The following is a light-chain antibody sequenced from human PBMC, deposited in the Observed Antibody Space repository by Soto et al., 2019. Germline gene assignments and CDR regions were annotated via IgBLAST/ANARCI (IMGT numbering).Light chain of an antibody. CDR1: QSVSGS. CDR2: DTS. Sequence: EIVLTQSPATLSLFPGERATLSCRASQSVSGSLAWYQQKPGQAPRVVIYDTSTRATGIPARFSGGGSGTDFTLTISSLEPEDFAVYYCHLRSNWWTFGQGTKVDIK. J-gene: IGKJ1*01. V-gene: IGKV3-11*01. CDR3: HLRSNWWT.